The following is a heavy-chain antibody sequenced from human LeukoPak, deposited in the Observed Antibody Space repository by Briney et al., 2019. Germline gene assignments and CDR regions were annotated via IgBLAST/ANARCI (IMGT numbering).Heavy chain of an antibody. J-gene: IGHJ4*02. D-gene: IGHD6-13*01. CDR1: GFTFSSYT. CDR3: ARVRGYSRDY. CDR2: ITSESAHI. Sequence: GGSLRLSCAASGFTFSSYTMNWVRQAPGKGLDWVSSITSESAHIFYADSVKGRFTISRDNAKNSLYLQMSSLTAEDTAVYYCARVRGYSRDYWGQGTLATVSS. V-gene: IGHV3-21*01.